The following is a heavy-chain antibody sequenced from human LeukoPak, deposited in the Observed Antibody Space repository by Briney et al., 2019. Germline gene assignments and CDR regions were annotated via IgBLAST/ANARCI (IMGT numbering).Heavy chain of an antibody. CDR3: ARVKNTGSYYGGLGY. CDR2: IYPGDSDT. Sequence: GASLKISCKDSGSSFTSYWIGWVRPMPGKGLEWMGIIYPGDSDTRYSPSFQGQVTISADKSISTAYLQWSSLKASDTAIYYCARVKNTGSYYGGLGYWGQGTLVTVSS. J-gene: IGHJ4*02. CDR1: GSSFTSYW. D-gene: IGHD1-26*01. V-gene: IGHV5-51*01.